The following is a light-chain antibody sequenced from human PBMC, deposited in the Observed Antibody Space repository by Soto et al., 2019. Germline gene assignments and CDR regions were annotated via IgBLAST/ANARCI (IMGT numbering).Light chain of an antibody. CDR1: ENVNSN. CDR2: GAS. Sequence: EIVMIQPPATLSVSQGERATLSCRASENVNSNVAWWYQQKPGQAPRLLIYGASTRAAGIPARFSGSGSGTDFTLTIGSLEPEESALYYCQQRASWPYTSGQGTNVDI. V-gene: IGKV3-15*01. J-gene: IGKJ2*01. CDR3: QQRASWPYT.